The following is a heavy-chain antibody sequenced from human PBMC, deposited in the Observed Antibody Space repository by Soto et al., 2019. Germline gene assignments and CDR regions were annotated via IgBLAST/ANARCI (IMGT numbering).Heavy chain of an antibody. CDR3: ARGRAIYGEWDYFDH. J-gene: IGHJ4*02. V-gene: IGHV4-59*11. CDR1: GVSMTGHY. D-gene: IGHD1-26*01. CDR2: ITDTGKT. Sequence: QVQLLESGPRLVKASETLSLTCTVSGVSMTGHYWTWIRQSPERGLQWLGFITDTGKTNSDASLKGRLTISVDTSKNQFSLRLTSVTAADTARYFCARGRAIYGEWDYFDHWGQGALVTVSS.